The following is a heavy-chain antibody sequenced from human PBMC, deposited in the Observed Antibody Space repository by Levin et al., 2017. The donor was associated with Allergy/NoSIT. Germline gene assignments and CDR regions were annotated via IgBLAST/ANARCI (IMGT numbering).Heavy chain of an antibody. CDR3: ARAEVGSEH. CDR1: GGSISSGSYY. V-gene: IGHV4-61*02. CDR2: IYSSGSA. J-gene: IGHJ4*02. Sequence: SQTLSLTCKVSGGSISSGSYYWSWIRQPAAKGLEWIGRIYSSGSANYNPSLKSLVTITVDTSKNQFSLKLSSVTAADTAVYYCARAEVGSEHWGQGTLVTVSS. D-gene: IGHD3-10*01.